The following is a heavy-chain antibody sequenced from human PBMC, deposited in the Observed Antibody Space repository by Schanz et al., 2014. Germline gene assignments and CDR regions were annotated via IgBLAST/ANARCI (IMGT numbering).Heavy chain of an antibody. Sequence: QVQLVQSGAEVKKPGSSVKVSCTASGGTFSSYTISWIRQAPGQGLEWMGRIIPVLAIADYAQEFQGRVTISADRATSTASMELSSLRSDDTAVYYCARGGYSSGWDDRDIAHFDYWGQGTLVTVSS. CDR2: IIPVLAIA. V-gene: IGHV1-69*02. CDR1: GGTFSSYT. CDR3: ARGGYSSGWDDRDIAHFDY. J-gene: IGHJ4*02. D-gene: IGHD6-19*01.